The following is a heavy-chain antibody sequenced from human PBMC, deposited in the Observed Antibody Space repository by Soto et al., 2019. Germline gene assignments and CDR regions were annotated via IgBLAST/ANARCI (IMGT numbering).Heavy chain of an antibody. J-gene: IGHJ4*02. CDR1: GCSISSGSDY. CDR3: ARSDSSGKTRYYFDH. V-gene: IGHV4-31*03. D-gene: IGHD3-22*01. Sequence: SETLSLSCTVSGCSISSGSDYWSWIRQHPGKGLEWIGYIYSTESTNYNPSLKSRLSISVDMSASQFSLKLSSVTVADTAVYYCARSDSSGKTRYYFDHWGQGTLVTV. CDR2: IYSTEST.